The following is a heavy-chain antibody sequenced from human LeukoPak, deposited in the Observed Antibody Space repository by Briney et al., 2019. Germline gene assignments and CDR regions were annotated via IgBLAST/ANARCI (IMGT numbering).Heavy chain of an antibody. CDR2: MNPNSGNT. V-gene: IGHV1-8*01. Sequence: ASVKVSCKASGYTFTSYDINWVRQATGQGLEWMGWMNPNSGNTGYAQKFQGRVTMTRNTSISTAYMELSSLRSEDTAVYYFARAPGTYYYGSGSYYTNWFDPWGQGTLVTVSS. CDR3: ARAPGTYYYGSGSYYTNWFDP. D-gene: IGHD3-10*01. CDR1: GYTFTSYD. J-gene: IGHJ5*02.